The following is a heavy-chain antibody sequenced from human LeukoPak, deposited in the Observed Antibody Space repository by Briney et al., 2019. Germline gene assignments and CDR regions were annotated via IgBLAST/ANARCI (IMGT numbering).Heavy chain of an antibody. Sequence: PERSLRLSCAASGFIFSDYGMHWVRQAPGKGLEWVAVIWYDGSNKYYADSVKGRFTISRDNSKNTLYLEMRSLRAEDTAVYYCARKCSSSWYADYWGQGTQVTVSS. CDR2: IWYDGSNK. V-gene: IGHV3-33*01. J-gene: IGHJ4*02. D-gene: IGHD6-13*01. CDR1: GFIFSDYG. CDR3: ARKCSSSWYADY.